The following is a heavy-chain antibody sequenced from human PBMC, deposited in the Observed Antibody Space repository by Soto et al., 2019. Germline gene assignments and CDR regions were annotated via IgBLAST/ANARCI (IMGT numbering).Heavy chain of an antibody. CDR1: AYTFTNYD. J-gene: IGHJ4*02. V-gene: IGHV1-18*01. CDR2: LSAYNGNT. CDR3: ARARHDYGDYCDD. D-gene: IGHD4-17*01. Sequence: QVQLVQSGAAVKKPGASVKVSCKASAYTFTNYDITWVSKAPGQGLEWMGWLSAYNGNTNYAQKLQGRVTRTTDTSTSTSYMELRSLRSDDTAGYYCARARHDYGDYCDDWGQGTLVTFAS.